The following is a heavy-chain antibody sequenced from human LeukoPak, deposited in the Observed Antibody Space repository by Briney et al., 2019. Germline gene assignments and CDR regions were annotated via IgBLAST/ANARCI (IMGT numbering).Heavy chain of an antibody. CDR3: ARLYSSSWYFDY. J-gene: IGHJ4*02. CDR2: IYYSRTT. D-gene: IGHD6-13*01. CDR1: GGSISSGDYY. V-gene: IGHV4-30-4*01. Sequence: PSQTLSLTCTVSGGSISSGDYYWSWIRQPPGKGLEWIGYIYYSRTTYYNPSLKSRLTISVDTSKNQFSLKVTSVTAADTALYYCARLYSSSWYFDYWGQGSLVTVSS.